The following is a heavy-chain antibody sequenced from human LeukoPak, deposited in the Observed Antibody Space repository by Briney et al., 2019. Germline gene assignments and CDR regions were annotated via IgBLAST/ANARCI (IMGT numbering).Heavy chain of an antibody. CDR2: INPDGRAT. V-gene: IGHV3-7*01. CDR3: TGDFRTEVGQGY. Sequence: GGSLRLSCAASGFNFDAFFLSWVRQAPGEGLEWVALINPDGRATYYADSVKGRFSISRDNARNLVYLQMNSLTVEDTAVDYCTGDFRTEVGQGYCGEGGLLTVSS. J-gene: IGHJ4*02. CDR1: GFNFDAFF. D-gene: IGHD1-26*01.